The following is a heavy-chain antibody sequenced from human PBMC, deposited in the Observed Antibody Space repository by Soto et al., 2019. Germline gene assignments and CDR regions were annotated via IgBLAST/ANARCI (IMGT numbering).Heavy chain of an antibody. CDR1: GYTFTSYD. Sequence: QVQLVQSGAEVKKPGASVKVSCKASGYTFTSYDINWVRQATGQGLEWMGWMNPNSGNTGYAQKFQGRVTMTRNTSISTAYMELSSLRSEDTAVYYWARWAATGGTNYYYYGMDVWGQGTTVTVSS. J-gene: IGHJ6*02. V-gene: IGHV1-8*01. CDR3: ARWAATGGTNYYYYGMDV. D-gene: IGHD2-15*01. CDR2: MNPNSGNT.